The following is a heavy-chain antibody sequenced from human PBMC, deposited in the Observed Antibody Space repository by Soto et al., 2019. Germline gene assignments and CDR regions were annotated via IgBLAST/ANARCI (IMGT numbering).Heavy chain of an antibody. CDR1: GFTVSSNY. CDR2: IYSGGST. CDR3: AKEAAAERVYFDS. J-gene: IGHJ4*02. V-gene: IGHV3-53*01. D-gene: IGHD2-2*01. Sequence: GGSLRLSCAASGFTVSSNYMSWVRQAPGKGLEWVSVIYSGGSTYYADSVKGRFTISRDTSQNTLYLQINSLRGDDTAVYFCAKEAAAERVYFDSWGQGTLVTVSS.